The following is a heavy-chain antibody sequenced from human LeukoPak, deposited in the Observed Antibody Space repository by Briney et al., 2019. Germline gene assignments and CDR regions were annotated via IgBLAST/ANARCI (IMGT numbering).Heavy chain of an antibody. V-gene: IGHV4-34*01. CDR3: ARSDLAAAGAPFDY. Sequence: SETLSLTCAVYGGSFSGYYWSWIRQPPGKGLEWIGEINHSGSTNYNPSLKSRVTISVDTSKNQFSLKLSSVTAADTAVYYCARSDLAAAGAPFDYWGQGTLVTVSS. CDR1: GGSFSGYY. CDR2: INHSGST. D-gene: IGHD6-13*01. J-gene: IGHJ4*02.